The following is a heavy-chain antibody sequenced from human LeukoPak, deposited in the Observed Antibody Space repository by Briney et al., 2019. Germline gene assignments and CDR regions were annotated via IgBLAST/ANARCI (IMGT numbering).Heavy chain of an antibody. J-gene: IGHJ4*02. Sequence: ASVKVSCKASGGTFSSYAISWVRQAPGQGLEWMGRIIPILGIANYAQKFQGRVTITTDESTSTAYMELSSLRSEDTAVYYCARYDSYRGYFDYWGQGTLVTVSS. CDR2: IIPILGIA. V-gene: IGHV1-69*04. CDR3: ARYDSYRGYFDY. D-gene: IGHD3-16*01. CDR1: GGTFSSYA.